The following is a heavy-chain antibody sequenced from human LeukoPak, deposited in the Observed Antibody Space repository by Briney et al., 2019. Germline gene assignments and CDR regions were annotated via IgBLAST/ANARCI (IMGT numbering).Heavy chain of an antibody. CDR2: LYYSGST. CDR1: GGSTSSYY. CDR3: AIMVRGVHRVAFDI. Sequence: SETLSLNCTVSGGSTSSYYWSWIRQPPGKGLEWIGYLYYSGSTNYNPSLKSRATISVDTSKNQFSLKLSSVTAADTAVYYCAIMVRGVHRVAFDIWGQGTMVTVSS. D-gene: IGHD3-10*01. J-gene: IGHJ3*02. V-gene: IGHV4-59*01.